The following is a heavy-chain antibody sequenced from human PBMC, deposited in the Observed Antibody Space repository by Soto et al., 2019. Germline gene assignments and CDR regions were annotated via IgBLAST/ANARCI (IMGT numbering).Heavy chain of an antibody. J-gene: IGHJ6*02. V-gene: IGHV3-23*01. CDR2: ISGSGGST. CDR1: GFTFSSYA. Sequence: GESLRLSCAASGFTFSSYAMSWVRQAPGKGLEWVSAISGSGGSTYYADSVKGRFTIYRDNSKNTLYLQMNSLRAEDTAVYYCAKDELAARRGSSYGMDVWGHGTTVTVSS. D-gene: IGHD6-6*01. CDR3: AKDELAARRGSSYGMDV.